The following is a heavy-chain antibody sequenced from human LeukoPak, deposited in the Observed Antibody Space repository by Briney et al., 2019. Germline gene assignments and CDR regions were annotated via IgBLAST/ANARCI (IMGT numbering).Heavy chain of an antibody. CDR3: AKDQGDWYLPPRD. D-gene: IGHD6-19*01. J-gene: IGHJ4*02. CDR2: ISGSGGST. Sequence: PGGSLRLSCAASGFIFSNYAMTWVRQAPGKGLEWVSAISGSGGSTYYADSVKGRFTISRDNSKNTLYLQMNSLRAEDTAVYYCAKDQGDWYLPPRDWGQGTLVTVSS. V-gene: IGHV3-23*01. CDR1: GFIFSNYA.